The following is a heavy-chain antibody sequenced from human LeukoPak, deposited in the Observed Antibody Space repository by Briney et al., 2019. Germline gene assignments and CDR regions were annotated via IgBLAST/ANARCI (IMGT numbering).Heavy chain of an antibody. Sequence: GASVKVSCKASGYTFTDYYMHWVQQAPGKGLEWMGGFDPEDGETIYAQKFQGRVTMTEDTSTDTAYMELSSLRSEDTAVYYCATVARIAAAGLPFDYWGQGTLVTVSS. D-gene: IGHD6-13*01. CDR1: GYTFTDYY. V-gene: IGHV1-24*01. J-gene: IGHJ4*02. CDR3: ATVARIAAAGLPFDY. CDR2: FDPEDGET.